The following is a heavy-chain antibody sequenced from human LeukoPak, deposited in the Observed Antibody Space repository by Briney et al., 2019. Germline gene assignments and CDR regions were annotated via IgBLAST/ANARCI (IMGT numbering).Heavy chain of an antibody. CDR3: AKDLTYESSGSVIDN. V-gene: IGHV3-43*01. Sequence: PGGSLRLSCAASGFIFEDYTMHWVRHVPGKTLEWVSLVNWHGTTYYADSLKGRFTISRDNSKNSLYLQMDSLRIEDTAFYYCAKDLTYESSGSVIDNWGRGTLVTVSS. D-gene: IGHD3-22*01. CDR1: GFIFEDYT. CDR2: VNWHGTT. J-gene: IGHJ4*02.